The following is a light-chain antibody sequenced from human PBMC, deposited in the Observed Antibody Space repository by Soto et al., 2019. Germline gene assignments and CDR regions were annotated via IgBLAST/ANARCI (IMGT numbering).Light chain of an antibody. CDR2: DAS. CDR3: QQYDSLPIT. CDR1: QSISSY. V-gene: IGKV1-33*01. Sequence: DIQMTQTPSSLSASVGDRVTITCRASQSISSYLNWYQQKPGKAPKLLIYDASNLETGVPSSFSGSGSGTDFTFTISSLQPEDIATYYCQQYDSLPITFGQGTRLEIK. J-gene: IGKJ5*01.